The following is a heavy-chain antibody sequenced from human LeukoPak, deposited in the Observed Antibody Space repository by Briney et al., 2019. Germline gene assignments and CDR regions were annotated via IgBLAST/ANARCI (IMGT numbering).Heavy chain of an antibody. J-gene: IGHJ4*02. CDR1: GFTFSSYW. CDR2: IYYDGSST. Sequence: PGGSLRLSCAASGFTFSSYWMHWGRPAPGKGLVWVSRIYYDGSSTSYADSVKGRVTISRDNAKNTLFLQMNSLRADDTAVYYCARGTHWAIDNWGQGTLVTVSS. D-gene: IGHD7-27*01. CDR3: ARGTHWAIDN. V-gene: IGHV3-74*01.